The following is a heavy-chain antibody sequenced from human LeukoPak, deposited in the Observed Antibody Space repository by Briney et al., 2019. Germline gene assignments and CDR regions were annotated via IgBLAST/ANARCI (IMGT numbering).Heavy chain of an antibody. CDR2: IKEDGSIQ. Sequence: GGSLRLSCVASGFTFSSYWMTWVRQAPGKGLEWLANIKEDGSIQYYLDSVRGRFTISRDNAKTSVHLQLNSLRADDTAVYYCARDVWTGVAVSDYWGQGTLVTVSS. J-gene: IGHJ4*02. D-gene: IGHD6-19*01. V-gene: IGHV3-7*01. CDR1: GFTFSSYW. CDR3: ARDVWTGVAVSDY.